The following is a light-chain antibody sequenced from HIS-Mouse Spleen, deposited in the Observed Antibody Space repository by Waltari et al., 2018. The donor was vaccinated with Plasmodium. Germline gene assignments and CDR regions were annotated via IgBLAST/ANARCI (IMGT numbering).Light chain of an antibody. CDR2: DVS. CDR1: SSAVGGSNY. J-gene: IGLJ2*01. CDR3: CSYAGSDTLV. Sequence: QSALTQPRSVSGSPGQSVTISCTGPSSAVGGSNYVSWYQQHPGKAPKLMIDDVSQRPSWAPDRVSGSKSGNTASLTISGLQAEDEADYYCCSYAGSDTLVFGGGTKLTVL. V-gene: IGLV2-11*01.